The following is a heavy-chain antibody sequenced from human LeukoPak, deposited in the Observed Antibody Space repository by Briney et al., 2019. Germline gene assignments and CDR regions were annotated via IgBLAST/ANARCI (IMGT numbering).Heavy chain of an antibody. V-gene: IGHV3-15*01. CDR1: GFTFSDAW. D-gene: IGHD3-22*01. CDR3: TGESGYATGY. Sequence: GGSLKLSCAASGFTFSDAWMSWVRQAPGKGLEWVGRIKRKTDGGTTDYAAPVKGRFTISRDDSKNTLYLQMSSLKTEDTAVYYCTGESGYATGYWGQGSLVTVSS. J-gene: IGHJ4*02. CDR2: IKRKTDGGTT.